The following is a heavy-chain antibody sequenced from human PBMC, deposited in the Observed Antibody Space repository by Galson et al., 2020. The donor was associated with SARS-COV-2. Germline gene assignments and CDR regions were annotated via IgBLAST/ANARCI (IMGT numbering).Heavy chain of an antibody. V-gene: IGHV4-38-2*02. Sequence: SETLSLTCTVSGYSVSSGYYWGWIRQPPGKGLEWIGYIHHSGASYYNPSLKSRVTISLDTSKNQFSLKVTSVTAADTAFYYCARVAVIPQFSIQQWGQGTLVSVSS. CDR2: IHHSGAS. CDR3: ARVAVIPQFSIQQ. D-gene: IGHD3-16*02. CDR1: GYSVSSGYY. J-gene: IGHJ1*01.